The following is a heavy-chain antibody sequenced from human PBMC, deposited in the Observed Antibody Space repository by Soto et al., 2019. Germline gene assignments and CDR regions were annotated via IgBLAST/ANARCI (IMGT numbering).Heavy chain of an antibody. D-gene: IGHD2-2*01. V-gene: IGHV1-69*13. CDR2: IIPIFGTA. CDR3: ARDNRGVPADYYYYGMDV. J-gene: IGHJ6*02. Sequence: SVKVSCKASGGTFSSYAISWVRQAPGQGLEWMGGIIPIFGTANYAQKFQGRVTITADESTSTAYMELSSLRSEDTAVYYCARDNRGVPADYYYYGMDVWGQGTTVTVSS. CDR1: GGTFSSYA.